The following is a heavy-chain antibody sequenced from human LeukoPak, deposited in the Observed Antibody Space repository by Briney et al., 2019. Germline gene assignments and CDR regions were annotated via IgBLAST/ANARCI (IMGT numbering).Heavy chain of an antibody. CDR2: ISGSGGGT. D-gene: IGHD3-22*01. CDR1: GITLSNYG. V-gene: IGHV3-23*01. Sequence: GGSLRLSCAVSGITLSNYGMSWVRQAPGKGLERVAGISGSGGGTNYADSVKGRFTISRDNNKNTLYLQMNSLRAEDTAVYFCAKRGVVIRVILVGFHKEAHYFDSWAREPWSPSPQ. CDR3: AKRGVVIRVILVGFHKEAHYFDS. J-gene: IGHJ4*02.